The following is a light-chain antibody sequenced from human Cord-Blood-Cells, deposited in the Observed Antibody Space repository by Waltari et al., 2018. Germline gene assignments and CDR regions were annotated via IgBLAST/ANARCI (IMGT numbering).Light chain of an antibody. Sequence: QSALTQPASVSGSPGQSITIPCTGTSSEVGSYNFVSWYQQHQGKAPKLMIYEVSKRPSGVSNRFSGSKSGNTASLTISGLQAEDEADYYCCSYAGSSTLVFGGGTKLTVL. CDR2: EVS. CDR3: CSYAGSSTLV. CDR1: SSEVGSYNF. V-gene: IGLV2-23*02. J-gene: IGLJ2*01.